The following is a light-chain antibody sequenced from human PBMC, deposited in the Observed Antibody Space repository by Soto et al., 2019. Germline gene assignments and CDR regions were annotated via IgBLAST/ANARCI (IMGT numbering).Light chain of an antibody. CDR3: QQTYGTPRT. Sequence: DIQVTQSPSSLSASVGDRVTITCRASRSISRYLNWYQQKPGKAPKLLIYSASSLQSGVPSRFSGSGSGSDFTLTINSLQPEDSVTYYCQQTYGTPRTFGQGTKVDIK. V-gene: IGKV1-39*01. CDR2: SAS. J-gene: IGKJ1*01. CDR1: RSISRY.